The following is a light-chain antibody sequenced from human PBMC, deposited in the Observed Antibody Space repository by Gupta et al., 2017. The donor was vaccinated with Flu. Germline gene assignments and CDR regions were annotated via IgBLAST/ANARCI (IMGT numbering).Light chain of an antibody. V-gene: IGLV3-1*01. Sequence: SYELTQPPSVSVSPGQTASIPCSGDRLGDKYASWYQQKTGQSPVLVIYQNTQRPSGIPDRFSGSNSGNTATLTISGTQAMDEADYYCQARDSSTEVFGTGTKVTVL. CDR1: RLGDKY. CDR3: QARDSSTEV. CDR2: QNT. J-gene: IGLJ1*01.